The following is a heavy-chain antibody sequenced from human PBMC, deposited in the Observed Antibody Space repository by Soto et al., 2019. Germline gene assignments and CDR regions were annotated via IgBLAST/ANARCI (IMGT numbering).Heavy chain of an antibody. CDR2: IIVGSGET. D-gene: IGHD2-21*01. V-gene: IGHV1-58*01. J-gene: IGHJ3*02. CDR1: GFTFSNSA. Sequence: VKVSCKTSGFTFSNSAAQWVRQARGQHLEWIGWIIVGSGETKSTQDLQGRVTFTRDMSTSTAYMELSSLRSDDTAVYYCAAELYTGGNCCSFDIWGQGTMVTVSS. CDR3: AAELYTGGNCCSFDI.